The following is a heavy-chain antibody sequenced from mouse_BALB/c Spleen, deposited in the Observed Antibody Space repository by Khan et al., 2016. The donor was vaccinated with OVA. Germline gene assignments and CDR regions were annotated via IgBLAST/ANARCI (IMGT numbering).Heavy chain of an antibody. J-gene: IGHJ2*01. CDR1: GYTFVNYW. D-gene: IGHD1-1*01. V-gene: IGHV1-7*01. CDR3: ARRGLRWEFDY. CDR2: INPSIAYT. Sequence: QVQLKQSGAELAKPGASVKMSCKTSGYTFVNYWILWVRQRPGQGLDWIGYINPSIAYTENNQNFKDKATLTADKSSSTAYMQLNSLTSEDSAVYDCARRGLRWEFDYWGQGTTLTVSS.